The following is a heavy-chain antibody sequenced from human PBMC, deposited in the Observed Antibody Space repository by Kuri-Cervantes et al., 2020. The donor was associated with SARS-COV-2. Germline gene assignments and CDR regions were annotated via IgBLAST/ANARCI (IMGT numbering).Heavy chain of an antibody. J-gene: IGHJ4*02. CDR2: INSDGSST. D-gene: IGHD3-22*01. CDR1: GFTFSSYW. V-gene: IGHV3-74*01. Sequence: GGSLRLSCAASGFTFSSYWMHWVRQAPGKGLAWDSRINSDGSSTSYADSVKGRFTISRDNTKNTLYLQMNSLRAEDTAVCYCARGYDSSGYSLDYWGQGTLVTVSS. CDR3: ARGYDSSGYSLDY.